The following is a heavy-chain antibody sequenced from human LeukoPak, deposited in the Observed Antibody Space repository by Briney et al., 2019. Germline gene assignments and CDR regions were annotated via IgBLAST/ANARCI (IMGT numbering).Heavy chain of an antibody. Sequence: GGSLRLSCAASGFTFSSYAMSWVRQAPGKGLEWVSAISGSGGSTYYADSVKGRFTISRDNSKNTLYLQMNSLRAEDTAVYYCASEAYCGGDCHDAFDIWGQGTMVTVSS. CDR2: ISGSGGST. J-gene: IGHJ3*02. V-gene: IGHV3-23*01. CDR1: GFTFSSYA. D-gene: IGHD2-21*01. CDR3: ASEAYCGGDCHDAFDI.